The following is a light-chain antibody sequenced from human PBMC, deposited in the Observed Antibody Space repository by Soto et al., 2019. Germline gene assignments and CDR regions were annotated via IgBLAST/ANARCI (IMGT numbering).Light chain of an antibody. CDR1: QSISSW. CDR3: KQYYSYPGT. V-gene: IGKV1-5*01. CDR2: DAS. Sequence: DIQMTQSPSTLSASVGDRVTITCRASQSISSWLAWYQQKPGKAPKLLIYDASSLESGVQSRFSGSGSGTDFTLTIRCLQSEDFATYYCKQYYSYPGTFGQGTKVDI. J-gene: IGKJ1*01.